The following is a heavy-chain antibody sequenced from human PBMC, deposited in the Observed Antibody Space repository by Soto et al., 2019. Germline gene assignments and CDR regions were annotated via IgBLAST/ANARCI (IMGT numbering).Heavy chain of an antibody. CDR1: GYSFTDYH. Sequence: ASVKVSCKASGYSFTDYHIHWVRQAPGQGLEWLGRINPKRGGTSTAQKFQGWVTMTTDTSVSTASMELTRLTSDDTAIYYCARGDSTDCSNGVCSFFYNHDMDVWGQGTTVTVSS. CDR2: INPKRGGT. V-gene: IGHV1-2*04. J-gene: IGHJ6*02. CDR3: ARGDSTDCSNGVCSFFYNHDMDV. D-gene: IGHD2-8*01.